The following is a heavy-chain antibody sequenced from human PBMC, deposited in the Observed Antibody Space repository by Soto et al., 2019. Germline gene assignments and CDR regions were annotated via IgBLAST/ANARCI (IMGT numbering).Heavy chain of an antibody. CDR3: ARARQYYDCEFDP. CDR2: ISNSGRT. Sequence: QVQLQESGPGLVKPSQTLSLTCTVSGDSITSGAYYWSWIRQLPGKGLEWIGYISNSGRTYYNPSLXXXLXXXXXXXXXXXXXXXXXXXXAXXAIXFXARARQYYDCEFDPWGQGILVTVSS. V-gene: IGHV4-30-4*01. D-gene: IGHD3-22*01. CDR1: GDSITSGAYY. J-gene: IGHJ5*02.